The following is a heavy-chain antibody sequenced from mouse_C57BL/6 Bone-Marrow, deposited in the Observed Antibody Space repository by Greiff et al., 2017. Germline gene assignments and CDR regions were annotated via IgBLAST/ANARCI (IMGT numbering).Heavy chain of an antibody. CDR3: ARLHYYGSTYWYFDV. CDR1: GFTFSDYG. J-gene: IGHJ1*03. D-gene: IGHD1-1*01. CDR2: ISSGSSTI. Sequence: EVMLVESGGGLVKPGGSLKLSCAASGFTFSDYGMHWVRQAPEKGLEWVAYISSGSSTIYYADTVKGRFTISRDNAKNTLFLQMTSLRSEDTAMYYCARLHYYGSTYWYFDVWGTGTTVTVSS. V-gene: IGHV5-17*01.